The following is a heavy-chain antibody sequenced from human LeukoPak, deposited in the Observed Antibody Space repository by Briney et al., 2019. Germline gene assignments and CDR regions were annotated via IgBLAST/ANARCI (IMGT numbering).Heavy chain of an antibody. Sequence: SETLSLTCTVSGVSISSSNSYWGWIRQPPGKGLEWIGSIYYSGNTYYNASLKSQVSISIDTSKNQFSLRLTSVTAADTAVYYCARPYYYDSSGYDYWGQGTLVTVSS. CDR1: GVSISSSNSY. V-gene: IGHV4-39*01. J-gene: IGHJ4*02. CDR2: IYYSGNT. CDR3: ARPYYYDSSGYDY. D-gene: IGHD3-22*01.